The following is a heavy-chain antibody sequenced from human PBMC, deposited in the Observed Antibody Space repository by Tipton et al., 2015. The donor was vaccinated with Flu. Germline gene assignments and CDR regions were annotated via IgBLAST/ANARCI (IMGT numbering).Heavy chain of an antibody. CDR1: GDSIRNDYF. V-gene: IGHV4-38-2*02. J-gene: IGHJ3*01. CDR2: IHRSGST. D-gene: IGHD1-26*01. CDR3: AREWELLPYDVFNV. Sequence: LRLSCAVSGDSIRNDYFWGWIRQPPGKGLEWIATIHRSGSTKYNPSLKSRVTISVDTSKNQFSLEMRSVTAADTAVYFCAREWELLPYDVFNVWGQGTVVTVSS.